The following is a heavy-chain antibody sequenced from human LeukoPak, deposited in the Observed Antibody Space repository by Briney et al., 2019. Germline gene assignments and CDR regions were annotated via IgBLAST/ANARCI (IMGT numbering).Heavy chain of an antibody. D-gene: IGHD6-13*01. V-gene: IGHV3-30-3*01. CDR3: AREALPFYSSRRDAFDI. Sequence: GGSLRLSCAASGFTFSSYAMHWVCQAPGKGLEWVAVISYDGSNKYYADSVKGRFTISRDNSKNTLYLQMNSLRAEDTAVYYCAREALPFYSSRRDAFDIWGQGTMVTVSS. J-gene: IGHJ3*02. CDR1: GFTFSSYA. CDR2: ISYDGSNK.